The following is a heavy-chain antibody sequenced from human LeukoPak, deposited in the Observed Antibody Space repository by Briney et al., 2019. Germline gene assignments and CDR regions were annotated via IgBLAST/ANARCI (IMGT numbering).Heavy chain of an antibody. CDR1: GFTFSSYG. CDR3: ARDYGGSSPFDY. D-gene: IGHD4-23*01. CDR2: ISSSGSTI. J-gene: IGHJ4*02. Sequence: GGTLRLSCAASGFTFSSYGMNWVRQAPGKGLEWVSYISSSGSTIYYADSVKGRFTISRDNAKNSLYLQMNSLRAEDTAVYYCARDYGGSSPFDYWGQGTLVTVSS. V-gene: IGHV3-48*04.